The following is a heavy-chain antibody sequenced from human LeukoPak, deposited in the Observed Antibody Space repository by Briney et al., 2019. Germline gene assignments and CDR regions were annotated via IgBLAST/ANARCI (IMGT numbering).Heavy chain of an antibody. CDR3: ARRGNSHGSEY. J-gene: IGHJ4*02. CDR1: GFTFDDYD. Sequence: GGSLRLSCAASGFTFDDYDMTRVRQAPGKGLEWVDGINYNGGSTGYADSVKGRFTVSRDNAKNSLYLQMNSLRAEDTALYYCARRGNSHGSEYWGQGTLVTVSS. V-gene: IGHV3-20*04. CDR2: INYNGGST. D-gene: IGHD5-18*01.